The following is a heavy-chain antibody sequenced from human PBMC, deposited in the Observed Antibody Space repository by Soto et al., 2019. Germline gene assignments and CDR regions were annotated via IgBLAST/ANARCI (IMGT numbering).Heavy chain of an antibody. CDR1: GFTFSSYS. D-gene: IGHD2-2*01. CDR2: ISSSSSTI. J-gene: IGHJ5*02. V-gene: IGHV3-48*01. Sequence: EVQLVESGGGLVQPGGSLRLSCAASGFTFSSYSMNWVRQAPGKGLEWVSYISSSSSTIYYADSVKGRFTISRDNAKNSLYLQMNSLRAEDTAVYSCASFGPVFKFYAGNWFDPWGQGTLVTVSS. CDR3: ASFGPVFKFYAGNWFDP.